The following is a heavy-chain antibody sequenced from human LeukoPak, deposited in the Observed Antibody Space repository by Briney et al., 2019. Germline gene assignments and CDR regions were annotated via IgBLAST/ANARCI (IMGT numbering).Heavy chain of an antibody. V-gene: IGHV3-30*18. J-gene: IGHJ4*02. D-gene: IGHD3-9*01. CDR2: ISYDGSNK. CDR3: AKVVSDVLRYFDWLPRGDFDY. Sequence: PGRSLRLSCAASGFTFSSYGMHWFRQAPGKGLEWVAVISYDGSNKYADSVKGRFTISRDNSKNTLYLQMNSLRAEDTAVYYCAKVVSDVLRYFDWLPRGDFDYWGQGTLVTVSS. CDR1: GFTFSSYG.